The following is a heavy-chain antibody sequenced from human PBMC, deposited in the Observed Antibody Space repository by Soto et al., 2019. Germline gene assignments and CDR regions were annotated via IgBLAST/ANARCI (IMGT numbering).Heavy chain of an antibody. CDR1: GGTFRNYA. V-gene: IGHV1-69*01. D-gene: IGHD1-7*01. J-gene: IGHJ4*02. CDR3: ARDLYINWYYPLDS. Sequence: VKVSCKASGGTFRNYAFSWVRQAPGQGLEWMGGIIPIFGKANYEQRFQGRLTITADESTSTAYMELNSLRSEDTAVYFCARDLYINWYYPLDSWGQGTLVTVSS. CDR2: IIPIFGKA.